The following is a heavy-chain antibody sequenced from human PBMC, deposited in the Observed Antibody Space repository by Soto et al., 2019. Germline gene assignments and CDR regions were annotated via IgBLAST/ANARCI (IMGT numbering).Heavy chain of an antibody. J-gene: IGHJ6*02. CDR3: ARVSIFDPYYYYGMDV. CDR1: GGSISSYY. V-gene: IGHV4-59*01. Sequence: SETLSLTCTVSGGSISSYYWSWIRQPPGKGLEWIGYIYYSGSTNYNPSLKSRVTISVDTSKNQYSLKLSSVTAADTAVYYCARVSIFDPYYYYGMDVWGQGTTVTVSS. CDR2: IYYSGST. D-gene: IGHD3-3*01.